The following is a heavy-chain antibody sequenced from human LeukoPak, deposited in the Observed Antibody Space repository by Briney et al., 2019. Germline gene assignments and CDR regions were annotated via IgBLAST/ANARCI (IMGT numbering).Heavy chain of an antibody. CDR2: ISGSGGST. D-gene: IGHD1-26*01. J-gene: IGHJ3*02. V-gene: IGHV3-23*01. CDR1: GFTFSSYS. Sequence: PGGSLRLSCAASGFTFSSYSMNWVRQAPGKGLEWVSAISGSGGSTYYADSVKGRFTISRDNSKNTLYLQMNSLRAEDTAVYYCAKALGATALPTYAFDIWGQGTMVTVSS. CDR3: AKALGATALPTYAFDI.